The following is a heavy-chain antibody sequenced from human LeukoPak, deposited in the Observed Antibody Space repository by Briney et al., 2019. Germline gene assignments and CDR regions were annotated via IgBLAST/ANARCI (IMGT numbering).Heavy chain of an antibody. CDR2: INTDGSHT. D-gene: IGHD2-15*01. V-gene: IGHV3-74*01. CDR1: GFTFSSYW. Sequence: GGSLRLSCAASGFTFSSYWMHWVRQAPGKGLVWVSRINTDGSHTDYADSVKGRFTSSRDNAKNTLYLQMNSLRAEDTAVYYCAKVVRAYCSGGSCYVDYWGQGTLVTVSS. J-gene: IGHJ4*02. CDR3: AKVVRAYCSGGSCYVDY.